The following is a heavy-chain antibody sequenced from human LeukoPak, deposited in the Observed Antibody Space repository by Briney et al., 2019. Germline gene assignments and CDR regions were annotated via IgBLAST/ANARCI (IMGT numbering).Heavy chain of an antibody. J-gene: IGHJ4*02. D-gene: IGHD5-24*01. Sequence: GGSLRLSCAASGFTFSVYSMNWVRQAPGKGLEWVSSISSSSSYIYYADSVKGRFTISRDNAKNSLYLQMNSLRAEDTAVYYCARDHGDGYTSFDYWGQGTLVTVSS. CDR3: ARDHGDGYTSFDY. CDR2: ISSSSSYI. CDR1: GFTFSVYS. V-gene: IGHV3-21*01.